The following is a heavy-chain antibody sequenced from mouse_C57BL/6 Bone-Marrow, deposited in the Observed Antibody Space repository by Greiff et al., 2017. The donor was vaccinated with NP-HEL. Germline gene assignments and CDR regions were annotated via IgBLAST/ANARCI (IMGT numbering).Heavy chain of an antibody. V-gene: IGHV1-63*01. CDR1: GYTFTNYW. J-gene: IGHJ3*01. Sequence: VQLQQSGAELVRPGTSVKMSCKASGYTFTNYWIGWAKQRPGHGLEWIGDIYPGGGYTDYNEKFKGKATLTADKSSSTAYMQFSSLTSEDSAIYYCARRTQASFAYWGQGTLVTVSS. D-gene: IGHD3-2*02. CDR3: ARRTQASFAY. CDR2: IYPGGGYT.